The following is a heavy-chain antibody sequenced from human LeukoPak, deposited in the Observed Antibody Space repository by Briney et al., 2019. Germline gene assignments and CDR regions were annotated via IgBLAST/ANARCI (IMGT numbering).Heavy chain of an antibody. Sequence: PSETLSLTCTVSGGSISRSTYYWGWIRQPPGKGLEWIGSVYYIGSTYYTPSLRGRVTISADTSKNQFSLKLTSLTAADTAVYFCAARTRFLESLSHADYWGQGTLVTVSS. J-gene: IGHJ4*02. D-gene: IGHD3-3*01. CDR1: GGSISRSTYY. CDR3: AARTRFLESLSHADY. CDR2: VYYIGST. V-gene: IGHV4-39*07.